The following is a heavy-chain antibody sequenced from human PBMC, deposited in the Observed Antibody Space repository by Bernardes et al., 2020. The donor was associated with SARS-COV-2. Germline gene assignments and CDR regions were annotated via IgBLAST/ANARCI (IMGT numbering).Heavy chain of an antibody. D-gene: IGHD6-6*01. CDR3: ARPKYSTSLRYFDL. CDR2: IYPGDSNT. V-gene: IGHV5-51*01. CDR1: GYSFTTYW. Sequence: GESLKISCKASGYSFTTYWIGWVRQMPGKGLELMGIIYPGDSNTKYSPSFQGLVTISADKSITTAYLQWSSLKASDTAIYYCARPKYSTSLRYFDLWGRGTLVTVSS. J-gene: IGHJ2*01.